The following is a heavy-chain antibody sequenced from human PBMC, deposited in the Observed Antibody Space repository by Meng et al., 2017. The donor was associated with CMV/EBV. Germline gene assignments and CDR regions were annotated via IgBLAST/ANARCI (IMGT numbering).Heavy chain of an antibody. D-gene: IGHD6-6*01. CDR1: GYSISSGYY. CDR2: IYHSGST. CDR3: ARDRSIAAFPRVGWFDP. V-gene: IGHV4-38-2*02. J-gene: IGHJ5*02. Sequence: GSLRLSCTVSGYSISSGYYWGWIRQPPGKGLEWIGSIYHSGSTYYNPSLKSRVTISVDTSKNQFSLKLSSVTAADTAVYYCARDRSIAAFPRVGWFDPWGQGTLVTVSS.